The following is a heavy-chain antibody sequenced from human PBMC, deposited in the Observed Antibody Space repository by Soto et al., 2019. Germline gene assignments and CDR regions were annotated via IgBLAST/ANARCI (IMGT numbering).Heavy chain of an antibody. V-gene: IGHV3-23*01. CDR3: AKDGLYCSSTSCRYFDY. CDR1: GFTFISYA. Sequence: GGSLKLSCAASGFTFISYAMSWVRQAPGKGLEWVSTISGTGGSTYYAASVKGRFTISKDNSKNTLYLQMNCLRAEDTAIYYCAKDGLYCSSTSCRYFDYWGQGTLVTVSS. J-gene: IGHJ4*02. D-gene: IGHD2-2*01. CDR2: ISGTGGST.